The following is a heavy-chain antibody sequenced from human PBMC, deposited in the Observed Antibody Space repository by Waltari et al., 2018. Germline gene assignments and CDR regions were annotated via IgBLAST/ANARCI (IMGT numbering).Heavy chain of an antibody. V-gene: IGHV4-4*02. J-gene: IGHJ5*02. Sequence: QLQLQESGPGLVKPSGTLTLNCAVSGDSLTFTHWWSWVRQSPQKGLEWIGAVHGSGKTNYNPSSASRVTIALDTSNNHFSLKVTSATAADTAVYFCARDRGRGLYLDTWGPGTLVTVSP. CDR1: GDSLTFTHW. D-gene: IGHD2-15*01. CDR3: ARDRGRGLYLDT. CDR2: VHGSGKT.